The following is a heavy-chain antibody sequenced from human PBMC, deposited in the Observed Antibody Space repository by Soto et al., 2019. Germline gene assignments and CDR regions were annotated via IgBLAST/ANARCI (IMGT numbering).Heavy chain of an antibody. V-gene: IGHV3-23*01. Sequence: EVQLLESGGGLVQPGGSLRLSCAASGFTFSSYAMSWVRQAPGKGLEWVSLISGSGGTTYYADSVKGRFTISRDNTKNTLYLQMHSLRAEDTAVYYCAQLFSVTMVRGVTTHWYFDYWGRGTLVTVSS. CDR3: AQLFSVTMVRGVTTHWYFDY. D-gene: IGHD3-10*01. CDR2: ISGSGGTT. J-gene: IGHJ2*01. CDR1: GFTFSSYA.